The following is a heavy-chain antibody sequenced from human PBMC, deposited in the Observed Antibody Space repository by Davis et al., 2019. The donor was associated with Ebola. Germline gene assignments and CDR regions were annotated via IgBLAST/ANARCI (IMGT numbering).Heavy chain of an antibody. V-gene: IGHV4-39*07. J-gene: IGHJ4*02. Sequence: MPGGSLSLTCTVSGGSISSSSYYWGWIRQPPGKGLEWIGSIYYSGSTYYNPSLKSRVTISVDTSKNQFSLKLSSVTAADTAVYFCATYGGEGSYFDNWGQGTLVSVSS. D-gene: IGHD4-23*01. CDR1: GGSISSSSYY. CDR2: IYYSGST. CDR3: ATYGGEGSYFDN.